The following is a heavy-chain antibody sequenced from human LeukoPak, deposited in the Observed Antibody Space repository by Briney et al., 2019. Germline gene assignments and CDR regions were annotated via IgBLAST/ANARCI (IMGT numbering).Heavy chain of an antibody. CDR1: GFNFNNYA. V-gene: IGHV3-23*01. CDR3: AKGGYDYVEVGYFDS. CDR2: IVASSGAT. D-gene: IGHD5-12*01. J-gene: IGHJ4*02. Sequence: GKSLRLSCAASGFNFNNYAMSWVRQAPGKGLEWVSHIVASSGATFYADSVNGPFTISRDHSKNTLSLQMNSLRAEDTAFYYCAKGGYDYVEVGYFDSWGQGTLVTVSS.